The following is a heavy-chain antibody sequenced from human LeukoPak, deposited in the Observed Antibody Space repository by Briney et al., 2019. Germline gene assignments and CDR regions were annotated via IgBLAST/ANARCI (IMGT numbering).Heavy chain of an antibody. D-gene: IGHD3-22*01. V-gene: IGHV3-30*18. J-gene: IGHJ4*02. CDR1: GFTFSSYG. CDR3: ANGYYYDSSGYYQTDY. CDR2: ISYDGSNK. Sequence: GGSLRLSCAASGFTFSSYGMHWVRQAPGKGLEWVAVISYDGSNKYYADSVKGRFTISRDNSKNTLYLQMNSLRAEDTAVYYCANGYYYDSSGYYQTDYWGQGTLVTVSS.